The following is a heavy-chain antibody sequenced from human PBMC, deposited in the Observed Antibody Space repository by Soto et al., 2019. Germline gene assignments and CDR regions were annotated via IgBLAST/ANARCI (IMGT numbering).Heavy chain of an antibody. Sequence: SETLSLTCTVSGGSISSSSYYWGWIRQPPGKGLEWIGSIYYSGSTYYNPSLKSRVTISVDTSKNQFSLKLSSVTAADTAVYYCARPTTMVRGVIITRDYYMDVWGKGTTVTVSS. D-gene: IGHD3-10*01. CDR1: GGSISSSSYY. CDR3: ARPTTMVRGVIITRDYYMDV. V-gene: IGHV4-39*01. J-gene: IGHJ6*03. CDR2: IYYSGST.